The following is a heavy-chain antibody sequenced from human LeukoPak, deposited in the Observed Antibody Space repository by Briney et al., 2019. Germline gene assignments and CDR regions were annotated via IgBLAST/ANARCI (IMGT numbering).Heavy chain of an antibody. CDR2: ISYDGNNK. V-gene: IGHV3-30*18. CDR3: AKGVDYCSGGSCPADY. CDR1: GFTFSNYG. D-gene: IGHD2-15*01. Sequence: GGSLRLSCAASGFTFSNYGIHWVRQAPGKGLEWVAVISYDGNNKYYAGSVKGRFTISRDNSKNTLFLQVNSLRAEDTAVYYCAKGVDYCSGGSCPADYWGPGTLVTVSS. J-gene: IGHJ4*02.